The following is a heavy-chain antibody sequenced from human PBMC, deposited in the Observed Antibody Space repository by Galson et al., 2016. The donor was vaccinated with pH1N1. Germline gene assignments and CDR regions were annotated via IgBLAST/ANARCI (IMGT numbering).Heavy chain of an antibody. V-gene: IGHV1-18*01. CDR2: VSTYTGNT. J-gene: IGHJ4*01. CDR1: GYTFTTYG. CDR3: ERDVSMAGSGFPFDY. D-gene: IGHD6-19*01. Sequence: SVKVSCKASGYTFTTYGISWVRQAPREGLEWMGWVSTYTGNTNYAQKLQGRVTMTTDTSTTTAYMELRSLRSDDTAVYFCERDVSMAGSGFPFDYWGHGTLVTVAS.